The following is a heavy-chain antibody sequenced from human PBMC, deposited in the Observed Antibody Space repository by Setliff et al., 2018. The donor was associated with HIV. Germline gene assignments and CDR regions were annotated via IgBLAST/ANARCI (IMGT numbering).Heavy chain of an antibody. CDR1: GYTFSSYS. D-gene: IGHD3-9*01. CDR2: ITPSGGSR. CDR3: ARDIDVYDILTGYHFDY. J-gene: IGHJ4*02. Sequence: ASVKVSCKTSGYTFSSYSLHWVRQGPGQGLEWMGIITPSGGSRSYAQKFQGRLTMTRDMSTSTVHMDLSSLRPEDTAVYYCARDIDVYDILTGYHFDYWGQGTLVTVSS. V-gene: IGHV1-46*01.